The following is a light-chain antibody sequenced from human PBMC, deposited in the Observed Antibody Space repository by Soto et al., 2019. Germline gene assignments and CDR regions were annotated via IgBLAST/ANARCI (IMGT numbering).Light chain of an antibody. CDR3: QQHVFT. CDR1: QSVSSY. V-gene: IGKV3-11*01. CDR2: DAS. Sequence: EIVLTQSPATLSLSPEERATLSCRASQSVSSYLAWYQQKPGQAPRLLIYDASHTATGIPARFSGSGSRTDFTLTISILEPEDFAVYYCQQHVFTFGPGTKVDIK. J-gene: IGKJ3*01.